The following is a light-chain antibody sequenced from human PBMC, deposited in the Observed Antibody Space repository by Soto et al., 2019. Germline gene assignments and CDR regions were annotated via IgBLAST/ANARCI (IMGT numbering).Light chain of an antibody. Sequence: QSVLTQPPSVSGAPGKRVTISCTGSSSNIGAGYDVHWYQQLPGTAPKLLIYGNSNRPSGVPDRFSGSKSDTSASLAITGLQAEDEADYYCQSYDSSLSVVFGGGTKLTVL. CDR1: SSNIGAGYD. V-gene: IGLV1-40*01. CDR3: QSYDSSLSVV. J-gene: IGLJ2*01. CDR2: GNS.